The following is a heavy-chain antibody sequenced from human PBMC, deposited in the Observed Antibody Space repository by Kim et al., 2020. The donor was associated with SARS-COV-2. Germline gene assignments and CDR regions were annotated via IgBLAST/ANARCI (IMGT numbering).Heavy chain of an antibody. Sequence: SETLSLTCTVSGGSISSGGYYWSWIRQHPGKGLEWIGYIYYSGSTYYNPSLKSRVTISVDTSKNQFSLKLSSVTAADTAVYYCARSSGMTTGKKINYYYYYGMDVWGQGTTVTVSS. CDR1: GGSISSGGYY. CDR2: IYYSGST. CDR3: ARSSGMTTGKKINYYYYYGMDV. J-gene: IGHJ6*02. V-gene: IGHV4-31*03. D-gene: IGHD4-17*01.